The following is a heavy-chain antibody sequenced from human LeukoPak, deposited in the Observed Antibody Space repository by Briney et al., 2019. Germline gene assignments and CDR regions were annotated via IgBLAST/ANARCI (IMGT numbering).Heavy chain of an antibody. CDR1: GFTFSSYW. D-gene: IGHD2-21*02. V-gene: IGHV3-74*01. CDR3: ARGPMTSDV. CDR2: MNNDGSTT. Sequence: PGGSLRLSCAASGFTFSSYWMHWVRHSPGKGPVWVSRMNNDGSTTTYADSVKGRFTIFRDNAKNSLYLQMNSLRAEDTAVYYCARGPMTSDVWGQGTTVTVSS. J-gene: IGHJ6*02.